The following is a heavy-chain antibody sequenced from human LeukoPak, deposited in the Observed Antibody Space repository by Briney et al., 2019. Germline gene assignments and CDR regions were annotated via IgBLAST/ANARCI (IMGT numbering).Heavy chain of an antibody. Sequence: SETLSLTCTVSGGSISSYYWSWIRQPAGKGLEWIGRIYTSGSTNYNPPLKSRVTISVDKSKNQFSLKLSSVTAADTAVYYCARDLYYDFWSGYFWFDRWGQGTLVTVSS. CDR2: IYTSGST. J-gene: IGHJ5*02. V-gene: IGHV4-4*07. CDR1: GGSISSYY. CDR3: ARDLYYDFWSGYFWFDR. D-gene: IGHD3-3*01.